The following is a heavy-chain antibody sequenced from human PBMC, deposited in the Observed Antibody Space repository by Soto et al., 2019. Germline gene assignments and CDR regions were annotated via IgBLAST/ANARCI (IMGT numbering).Heavy chain of an antibody. D-gene: IGHD3-22*01. Sequence: QVQLQESGPGLVKPSETLSLTCTVSGGSITSYFWTWIRQPPGKGLEWIGYIYYSGSTNYNPSLKSRVTISVDMSKNQFSLKLRSVTAADTAVYYCARVQDDSSGYYDAWGQGTLVTVSS. CDR1: GGSITSYF. CDR2: IYYSGST. J-gene: IGHJ4*02. CDR3: ARVQDDSSGYYDA. V-gene: IGHV4-59*01.